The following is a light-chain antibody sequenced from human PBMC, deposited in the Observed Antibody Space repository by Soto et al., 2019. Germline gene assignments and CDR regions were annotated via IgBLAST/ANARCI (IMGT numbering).Light chain of an antibody. CDR2: AAS. V-gene: IGKV1-39*01. Sequence: DIQMTQSPSSLSASVGDRVTITCRASQSISSYLNWHQQKPGKAPKLLIYAASSLHRGVPSRFSCSGSGTDFTLTISSLQPEDFATYYCQQSYSTPWTFGQGTKVEIK. CDR1: QSISSY. CDR3: QQSYSTPWT. J-gene: IGKJ1*01.